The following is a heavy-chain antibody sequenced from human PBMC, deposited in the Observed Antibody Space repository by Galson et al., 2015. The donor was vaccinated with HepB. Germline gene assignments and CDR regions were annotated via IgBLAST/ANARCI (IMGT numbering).Heavy chain of an antibody. CDR2: ISYNTGNP. J-gene: IGHJ4*02. D-gene: IGHD6-13*01. Sequence: SVKASCKASGYSFTCCSMNWFRQAPGQGLEWMGYISYNTGNPTYAQGFTGRFVFSRDTSVSTAYLQISSLEAEDTAVYYCARDSRLGQQPAFDLWGQGTLVTVSS. CDR1: GYSFTCCS. CDR3: ARDSRLGQQPAFDL. V-gene: IGHV7-4-1*02.